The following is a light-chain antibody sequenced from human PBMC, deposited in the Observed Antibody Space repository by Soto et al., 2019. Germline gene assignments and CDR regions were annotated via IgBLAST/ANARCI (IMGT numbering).Light chain of an antibody. J-gene: IGKJ1*01. CDR2: AAS. CDR3: QQLRT. CDR1: QGISSY. V-gene: IGKV1-9*01. Sequence: DVQLTQSPSFLSASVGDRVTITCRASQGISSYLAWYQQKPGKAPKLLTYAASTLQSGVPSRFSGSGSGTEFTLTISSLQPEDFATYYCQQLRTFGQGTKVEIK.